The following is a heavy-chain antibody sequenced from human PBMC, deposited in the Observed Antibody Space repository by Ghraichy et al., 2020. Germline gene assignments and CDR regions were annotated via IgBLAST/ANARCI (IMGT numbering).Heavy chain of an antibody. CDR1: GFIFSSYD. V-gene: IGHV3-21*01. Sequence: SCAASGFIFSSYDMNWVRQAPGKGLEWLSYTSRSSSHTYYADSVKGRFTISRDNAENSLYLQMNSLRAEDTAVYFCARDRGSLARLGGMDVWGQGTTVTVSS. CDR2: TSRSSSHT. CDR3: ARDRGSLARLGGMDV. J-gene: IGHJ6*02. D-gene: IGHD6-6*01.